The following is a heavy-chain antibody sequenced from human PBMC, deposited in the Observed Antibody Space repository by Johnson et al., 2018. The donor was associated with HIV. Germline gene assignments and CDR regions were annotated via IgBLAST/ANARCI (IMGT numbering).Heavy chain of an antibody. CDR1: GFTFSDYY. CDR2: VNGGGGST. CDR3: AKRLGYDSRGDQFDI. J-gene: IGHJ3*02. V-gene: IGHV3-11*01. D-gene: IGHD3-22*01. Sequence: QVQLVESGGGLVKPGGSLRLSCAASGFTFSDYYMSWIRQAPGKGLEWVSTVNGGGGSTYYADSVKGRFTVSRDNSNNMLYLQMRSLRAADTALYYCAKRLGYDSRGDQFDIWGQGTMVTVSS.